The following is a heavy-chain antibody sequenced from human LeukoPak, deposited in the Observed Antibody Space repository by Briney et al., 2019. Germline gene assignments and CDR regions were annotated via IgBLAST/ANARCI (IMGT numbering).Heavy chain of an antibody. CDR1: GFTFNHAW. J-gene: IGHJ5*02. D-gene: IGHD3-10*01. CDR3: ARDALWFGSPGWFDP. Sequence: GGSLRLSCAASGFTFNHAWMTWVRQAPGKGLEWVSYISSSGSTIYYADSVKGRFTISRDNAKNSLYLQMNSLRAEDTAVYYCARDALWFGSPGWFDPWGQGTLVTVSS. V-gene: IGHV3-11*04. CDR2: ISSSGSTI.